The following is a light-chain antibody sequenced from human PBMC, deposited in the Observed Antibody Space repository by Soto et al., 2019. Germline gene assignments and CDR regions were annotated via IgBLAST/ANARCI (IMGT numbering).Light chain of an antibody. Sequence: QSVLTQPPSVSGSPGQSVTISCTGTSSDVGSYNRVSWYQQPPGTAPKLMIYEVSNRPSGVPDRFSGSKSGNTASLTISGPQAEDEADYYCSSNTSSSTYFFGTGTKVTVL. J-gene: IGLJ1*01. CDR2: EVS. V-gene: IGLV2-18*02. CDR1: SSDVGSYNR. CDR3: SSNTSSSTYF.